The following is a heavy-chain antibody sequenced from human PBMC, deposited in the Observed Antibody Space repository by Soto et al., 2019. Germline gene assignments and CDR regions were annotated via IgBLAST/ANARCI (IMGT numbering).Heavy chain of an antibody. CDR2: TYYRSKWYN. CDR1: GDSVSSNSAA. D-gene: IGHD2-2*01. V-gene: IGHV6-1*01. CDR3: ARADIVLVPAAPEFYYYYGMDV. J-gene: IGHJ6*02. Sequence: PSQTLSLTCAISGDSVSSNSAAWNWIRQSPSRGLEWLGRTYYRSKWYNDYAVSVKSRITINPDTSKNQFSLQLNSVTPEDTAVYYCARADIVLVPAAPEFYYYYGMDVWGQGTTVTVSS.